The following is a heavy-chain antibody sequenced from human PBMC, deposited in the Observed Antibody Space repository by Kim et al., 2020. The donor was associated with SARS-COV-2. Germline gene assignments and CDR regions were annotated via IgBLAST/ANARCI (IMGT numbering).Heavy chain of an antibody. J-gene: IGHJ3*02. Sequence: GGSLRLSCAASGFTFSSYAMSWVRQAPGKGLEWVSAISGSGGSTYYADSAKGRFTISRDNSKNTLYLQMNSLRAEDTAVYYCAKGVAVRYFDWLVPHDAFDIWGQGTMVTVSS. CDR2: ISGSGGST. D-gene: IGHD3-9*01. V-gene: IGHV3-23*01. CDR3: AKGVAVRYFDWLVPHDAFDI. CDR1: GFTFSSYA.